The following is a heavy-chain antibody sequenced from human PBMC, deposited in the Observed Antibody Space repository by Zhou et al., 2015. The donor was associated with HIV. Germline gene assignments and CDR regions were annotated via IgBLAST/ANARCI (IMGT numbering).Heavy chain of an antibody. J-gene: IGHJ3*02. CDR3: ARSSVNHDNAFDI. CDR2: ITPMFDIK. Sequence: LMQSGTEVTKPGSSVKVSCKASGGTFSGSDISWVRQAPGQGLEWMGGITPMFDIKNYAQKFRARLTITVDQYTNTANMELSSLTSEDAAIYFCARSSVNHDNAFDIWGQGTKVIVSS. V-gene: IGHV1-69*17. CDR1: GGTFSGSD. D-gene: IGHD3-22*01.